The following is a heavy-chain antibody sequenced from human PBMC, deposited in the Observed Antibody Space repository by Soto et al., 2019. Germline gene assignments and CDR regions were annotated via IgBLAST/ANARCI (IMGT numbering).Heavy chain of an antibody. CDR2: MSHSGSV. J-gene: IGHJ4*01. Sequence: QVLLQESGPGLVQPSGTLSLSCVVSGVSIGSNYYWGWVRQPPGKGLEWRGDMSHSGSVYYNPSHKSRVTISMDKSQNQFSLKLDSVTAADTAVYYCARSLGWYAIDYWGPGTLVIVSS. CDR3: ARSLGWYAIDY. D-gene: IGHD6-19*01. V-gene: IGHV4-4*02. CDR1: GVSIGSNYY.